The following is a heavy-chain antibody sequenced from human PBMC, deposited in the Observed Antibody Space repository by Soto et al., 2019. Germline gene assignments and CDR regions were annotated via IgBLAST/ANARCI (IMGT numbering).Heavy chain of an antibody. D-gene: IGHD3-3*01. V-gene: IGHV4-34*01. CDR2: INHSGST. CDR3: ARGLRGAYDFWSGYFAFFGGKEFDP. Sequence: SETLSLTCAVYGGSFSCYYWSWIRQPPGKGLEWIGEINHSGSTNYNPSLKSRVTISVDTSKNQFSLKLSSVTAADTAVYYCARGLRGAYDFWSGYFAFFGGKEFDPWGQGTLVTVSS. CDR1: GGSFSCYY. J-gene: IGHJ5*02.